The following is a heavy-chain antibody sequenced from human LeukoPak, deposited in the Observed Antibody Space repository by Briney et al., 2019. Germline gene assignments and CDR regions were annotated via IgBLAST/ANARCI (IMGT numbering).Heavy chain of an antibody. J-gene: IGHJ4*02. V-gene: IGHV1-18*01. CDR2: TSAYNDKT. CDR3: ARIVNQDMAPD. Sequence: GASVKVSCKASGYTFTTYGISWVRQAPGQGLEWMGWTSAYNDKTKYAQKLEGRVTMTTDTSTSTAYMEMRSLRSDDTAVYYCARIVNQDMAPDWGQGTLVTVSS. D-gene: IGHD2-15*01. CDR1: GYTFTTYG.